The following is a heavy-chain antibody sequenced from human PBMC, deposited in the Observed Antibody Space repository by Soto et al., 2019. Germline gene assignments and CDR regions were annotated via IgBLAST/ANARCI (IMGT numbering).Heavy chain of an antibody. CDR3: ARVVSPYYDVLTGNWFDP. CDR2: IKSFNGDT. D-gene: IGHD3-9*01. V-gene: IGHV1-2*02. Sequence: QVQLVQSGAEVKEPGASVKVSCKASGYTFTGYYMHWARQAPGQGLEWMGWIKSFNGDTNYAQKFQGRVTLTRDTSISTAYMELSRLKSDDTAEYYCARVVSPYYDVLTGNWFDPWGQGTLVTVSS. J-gene: IGHJ5*02. CDR1: GYTFTGYY.